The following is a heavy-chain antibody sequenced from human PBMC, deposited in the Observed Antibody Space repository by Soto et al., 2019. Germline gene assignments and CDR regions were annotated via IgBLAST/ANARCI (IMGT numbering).Heavy chain of an antibody. D-gene: IGHD5-12*01. CDR2: IYISGTT. CDR1: GASIGSGDYY. J-gene: IGHJ4*02. Sequence: LSETLSLTCNVSGASIGSGDYYWSWIRQPPGKGLEWIGYIYISGTTYYNPSLKSRLTISLDTSRNVFSLKLRSVTAADTAVYYCARVPPPYSFSYDDWGQGTLVTVSS. V-gene: IGHV4-30-4*01. CDR3: ARVPPPYSFSYDD.